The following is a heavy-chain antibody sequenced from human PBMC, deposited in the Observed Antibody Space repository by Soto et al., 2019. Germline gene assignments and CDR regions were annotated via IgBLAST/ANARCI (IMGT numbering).Heavy chain of an antibody. D-gene: IGHD3-22*01. CDR2: IYYSGST. J-gene: IGHJ3*02. Sequence: SETLSLTCTVSGGSISSYYWSWIRQPPGKGLEWIGYIYYSGSTNYNPSLKSRVTISVDTSKNQFSLKLSSVTAADTAVYFCARDSPLYYYDSSGYYSDAFDIWGQGTMVTV. CDR1: GGSISSYY. V-gene: IGHV4-59*01. CDR3: ARDSPLYYYDSSGYYSDAFDI.